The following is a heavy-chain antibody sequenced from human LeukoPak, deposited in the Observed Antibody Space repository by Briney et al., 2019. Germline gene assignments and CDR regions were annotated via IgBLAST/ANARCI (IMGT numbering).Heavy chain of an antibody. J-gene: IGHJ4*02. Sequence: GGSLRLSCAASGFTFSNAWMNWVRQAPRKGLEWVGRIKTKTEGGTTDYAAPVKGRFTISRDDSKNTVYLQMNSLRVEDTAVYYCARDYEQWLVYYYFDCWGQGTLITVSS. D-gene: IGHD6-19*01. CDR3: ARDYEQWLVYYYFDC. CDR2: IKTKTEGGTT. CDR1: GFTFSNAW. V-gene: IGHV3-15*01.